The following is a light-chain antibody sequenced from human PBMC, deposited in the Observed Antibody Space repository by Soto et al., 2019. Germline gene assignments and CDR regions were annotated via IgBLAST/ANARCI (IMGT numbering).Light chain of an antibody. CDR2: KAS. Sequence: DIQMTQSPSTLSASVGDRVTITCRASQSFSSWLAWYQQKPGKAPKLLIYKASSLESGVPSRFSGSGSGTEFTLTISSLQPDDFATYYCQQYKSYPYTFGQGTKPEIK. CDR1: QSFSSW. V-gene: IGKV1-5*03. CDR3: QQYKSYPYT. J-gene: IGKJ2*01.